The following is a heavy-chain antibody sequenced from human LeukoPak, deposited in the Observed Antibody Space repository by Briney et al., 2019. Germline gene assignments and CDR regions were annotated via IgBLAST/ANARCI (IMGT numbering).Heavy chain of an antibody. CDR2: IYYSGHT. CDR3: ASGGFWSGYFT. D-gene: IGHD3-3*01. CDR1: GGSINSLY. Sequence: PSETLSLTCSVSGGSINSLYWSWIRQTPGKGLEWIGYIYYSGHTNSNPSLRSRVTISLDTSRTQFSLNLTSVSAADTAVYYCASGGFWSGYFTWGQGILVTVSS. J-gene: IGHJ5*02. V-gene: IGHV4-59*11.